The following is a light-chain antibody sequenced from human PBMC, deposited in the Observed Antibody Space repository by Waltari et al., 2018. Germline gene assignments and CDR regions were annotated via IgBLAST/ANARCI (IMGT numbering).Light chain of an antibody. CDR1: QSVSRT. V-gene: IGKV3-20*01. CDR3: QKYGTLPAT. Sequence: EIVLTQSPGTLSLSPGERATLSYRASQSVSRTLAWYQQKPGQAPRLLIYDASIRATGIPDRFSGSGSGTDFSLTISRLEPEDFAVYYCQKYGTLPATFGQGTKVEIK. J-gene: IGKJ1*01. CDR2: DAS.